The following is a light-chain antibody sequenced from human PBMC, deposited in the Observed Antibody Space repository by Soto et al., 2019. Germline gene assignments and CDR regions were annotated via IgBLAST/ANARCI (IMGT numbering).Light chain of an antibody. CDR3: QQYNSYSWT. CDR2: AAS. CDR1: QSIRSY. V-gene: IGKV1-17*01. Sequence: DIQITQSPCSLSASVGDRVTITCRASQSIRSYLNWYQQERGKAPKLLIYAASSWQSGVPARFSGSGSGTEFTLTISSLQPDDFGTYYCQQYNSYSWTFGQGTKVDIK. J-gene: IGKJ1*01.